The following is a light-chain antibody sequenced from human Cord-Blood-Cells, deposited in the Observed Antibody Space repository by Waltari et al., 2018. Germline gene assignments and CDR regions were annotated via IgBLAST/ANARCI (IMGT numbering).Light chain of an antibody. J-gene: IGLJ3*02. Sequence: QSALTQPASVSGSPGQSITISCTGTSSDVGGYNYVSWYQQHQGKAPQLILYDVSKRPSGVSHRFSGSKSGNTASLTISGLQAEDEADYYCSSYTSSSRVFGGGTKLTVL. CDR1: SSDVGGYNY. CDR2: DVS. V-gene: IGLV2-14*01. CDR3: SSYTSSSRV.